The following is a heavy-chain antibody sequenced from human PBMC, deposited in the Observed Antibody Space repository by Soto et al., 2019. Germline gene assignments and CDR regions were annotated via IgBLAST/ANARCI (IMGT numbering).Heavy chain of an antibody. CDR3: ARGRGLSFGDRLQNWFDP. Sequence: SETLSLTCTVSGGSISSGDYYWSWIRQPPGKGLEWIGYIYYSGSTYYNPSLKSRVTISVDTSKNQFSLKLSSVTAADTAVYYCARGRGLSFGDRLQNWFDPWGQGTLVTVS. J-gene: IGHJ5*02. V-gene: IGHV4-30-4*01. CDR2: IYYSGST. CDR1: GGSISSGDYY. D-gene: IGHD3-10*01.